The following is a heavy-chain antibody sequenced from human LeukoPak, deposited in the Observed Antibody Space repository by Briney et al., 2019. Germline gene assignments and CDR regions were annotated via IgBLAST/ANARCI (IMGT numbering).Heavy chain of an antibody. CDR1: GGSIISIGYF. CDR2: IFHSGST. J-gene: IGHJ5*02. CDR3: ARRSTAGEWFDP. D-gene: IGHD3-16*01. Sequence: SETLSVTCTVSGGSIISIGYFWGWIRQPPGNGLEWIGTIFHSGSTYYNASLKSRVTMSVDTSKNLFSLKLSSATAADTAVYYCARRSTAGEWFDPWGQGTLVTVSS. V-gene: IGHV4-39*01.